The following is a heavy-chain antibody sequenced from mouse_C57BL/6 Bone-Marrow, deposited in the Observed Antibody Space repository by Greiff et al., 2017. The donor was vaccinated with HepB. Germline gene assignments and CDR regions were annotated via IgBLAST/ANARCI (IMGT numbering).Heavy chain of an antibody. CDR2: INPSNGGT. D-gene: IGHD2-4*01. CDR1: GYTFTSYW. Sequence: VQLQESGTELVKPGASVKLSCKASGYTFTSYWMHWVKQRPGQGLEWIGNINPSNGGTNYNEKFKSKATLTVDKSSSTAYMQLSSLTSEDSAVYYCARENYDYDKGYFDYWGQGTTLSVSS. CDR3: ARENYDYDKGYFDY. J-gene: IGHJ2*01. V-gene: IGHV1-53*01.